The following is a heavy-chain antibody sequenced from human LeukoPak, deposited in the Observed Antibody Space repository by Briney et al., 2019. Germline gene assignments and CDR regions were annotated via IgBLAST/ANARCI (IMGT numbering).Heavy chain of an antibody. CDR1: VYTLTSYD. CDR3: AREDSSSWYIPYYYYGMDV. Sequence: SVKVPCRASVYTLTSYDIKWVRQATRQALECMGWMNPNSGNTGYAQKFQGRVTMTRNTSISTAYMELSSLRSEDTAVYYCAREDSSSWYIPYYYYGMDVWGQGTTVTVSS. V-gene: IGHV1-8*01. J-gene: IGHJ6*02. D-gene: IGHD6-13*01. CDR2: MNPNSGNT.